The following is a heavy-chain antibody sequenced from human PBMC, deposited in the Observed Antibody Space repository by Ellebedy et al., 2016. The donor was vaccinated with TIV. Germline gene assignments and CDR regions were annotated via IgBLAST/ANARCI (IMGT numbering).Heavy chain of an antibody. Sequence: SETLSLXXTVSGGSISSSSYYWGWIRQPPGKGLEWIGSIYYSGSTYYNPSLESRVTISVDTSKNQFSLKLSSVTAADTAVYYCARHVYMTTEYFDYWGQGTLVTVSS. J-gene: IGHJ4*02. CDR3: ARHVYMTTEYFDY. V-gene: IGHV4-39*01. CDR2: IYYSGST. CDR1: GGSISSSSYY. D-gene: IGHD4-17*01.